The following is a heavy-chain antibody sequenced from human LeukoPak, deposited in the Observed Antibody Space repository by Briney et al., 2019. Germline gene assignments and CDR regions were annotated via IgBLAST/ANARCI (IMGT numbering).Heavy chain of an antibody. CDR1: GFTFSSYA. J-gene: IGHJ1*01. D-gene: IGHD2-21*01. CDR2: ISDEVTNI. CDR3: ARDSHPYDCTTFQH. V-gene: IGHV3-30*01. Sequence: GGSLRLSCAASGFTFSSYAMHRVRQAPGKGLEWVSVISDEVTNIYYADSVQGRFIISRDNSKNTLYLQMNSLSSEDTAVYYCARDSHPYDCTTFQHWGQGTLVTVSS.